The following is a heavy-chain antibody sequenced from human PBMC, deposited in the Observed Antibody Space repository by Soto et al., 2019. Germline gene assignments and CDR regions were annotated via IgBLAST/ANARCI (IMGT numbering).Heavy chain of an antibody. CDR2: IYYSGST. CDR3: ARERPNGSMLAP. CDR1: GGSISSGDYY. J-gene: IGHJ5*02. Sequence: QVQLQESGPGLVKPSQTLSLTCTVSGGSISSGDYYWSWIRQPPGKGLEWIGYIYYSGSTYYNPSLKSRVTISVDTSKHQFSLTLRSVSAADTAVYFCARERPNGSMLAPWGQGTLVTVSS. D-gene: IGHD6-13*01. V-gene: IGHV4-30-4*01.